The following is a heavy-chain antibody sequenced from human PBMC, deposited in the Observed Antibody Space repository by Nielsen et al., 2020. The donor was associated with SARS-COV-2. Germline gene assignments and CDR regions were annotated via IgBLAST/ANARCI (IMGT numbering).Heavy chain of an antibody. V-gene: IGHV3-11*04. J-gene: IGHJ4*02. CDR1: GFTFSDYY. D-gene: IGHD4-23*01. CDR2: ISSSGSTI. Sequence: GESLKISCAASGFTFSDYYMSWIRQAPGKGLEWVSYISSSGSTIYSADSVKGRFTISRDNAKNSLYLQMNSLRAEDTAVYYCARGLRWSQGYYFDYWGQGTLVTVSS. CDR3: ARGLRWSQGYYFDY.